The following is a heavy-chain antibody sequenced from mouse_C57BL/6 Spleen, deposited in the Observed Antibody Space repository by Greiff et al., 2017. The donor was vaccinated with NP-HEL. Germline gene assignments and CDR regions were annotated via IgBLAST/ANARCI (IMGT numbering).Heavy chain of an antibody. V-gene: IGHV3-8*01. CDR1: GYSITSDY. CDR3: ARGDYGSSYEDWYFDV. Sequence: EVQRVESGPGLAKPSQTLSLTCSVTGYSITSDYWNWIRKFPGNKLEYMGYISYSGSTYYNPSLKSRISITRDTSKNQYYLQLNSVTTEDTATYYCARGDYGSSYEDWYFDVWGTGTTVTVSS. J-gene: IGHJ1*03. D-gene: IGHD1-1*01. CDR2: ISYSGST.